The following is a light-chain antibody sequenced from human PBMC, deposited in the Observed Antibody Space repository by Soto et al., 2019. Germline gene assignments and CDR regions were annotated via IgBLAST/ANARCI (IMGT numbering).Light chain of an antibody. CDR1: QSVSSY. Sequence: ESVLTHSPTTLSLSLLERPTLCCRAIQSVSSYLAWYQQKPGQAPRLLIYGASTRATGIPARFSGSGSRTEFTLTISSLQPDDFATYYCQQYNTYSRTFGQGTKVDIK. V-gene: IGKV3-15*01. J-gene: IGKJ1*01. CDR2: GAS. CDR3: QQYNTYSRT.